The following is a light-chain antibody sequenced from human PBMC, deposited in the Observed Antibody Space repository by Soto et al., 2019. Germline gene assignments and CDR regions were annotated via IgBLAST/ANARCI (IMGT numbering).Light chain of an antibody. Sequence: AILLTQSPAALSSSKGERVTITCRASQGIRSSLGWYQQKPGKVPKLLIYAASTLQSGVPSRFSGSGSGTEFTLTISSLQSEDFAVYYCQQYNNPPITFGEGTKVDI. J-gene: IGKJ4*01. V-gene: IGKV1-6*01. CDR2: AAS. CDR1: QGIRSS. CDR3: QQYNNPPIT.